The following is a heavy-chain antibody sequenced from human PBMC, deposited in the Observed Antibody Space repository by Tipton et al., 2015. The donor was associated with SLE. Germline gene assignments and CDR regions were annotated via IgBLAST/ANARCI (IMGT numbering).Heavy chain of an antibody. CDR3: ARVRVDTAMGVFDF. CDR2: ISTYNGNT. V-gene: IGHV1-18*01. J-gene: IGHJ4*02. CDR1: GYTFTTYG. D-gene: IGHD5-18*01. Sequence: QLVQSGVEVKKPGALVRVSCKASGYTFTTYGISWVRQAPGQGLEWMGWISTYNGNTNYAQKLQGRVTMTSDTSTSTAYMELRSLRSDDTAIYYCARVRVDTAMGVFDFWGQGTLVTVSS.